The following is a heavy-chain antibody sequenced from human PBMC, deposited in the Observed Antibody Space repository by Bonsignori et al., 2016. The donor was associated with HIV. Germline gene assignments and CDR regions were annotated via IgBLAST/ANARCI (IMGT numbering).Heavy chain of an antibody. V-gene: IGHV3-11*01. Sequence: WIRQPPGKGLEWLSYISSSGSSIYHADSVKGRFIISRDNAKNSLYLQMNSLRAEDTAVYYCARGDDCSKGVCYTGPYWYFDLWGRGTLVTVSS. J-gene: IGHJ2*01. D-gene: IGHD2-8*01. CDR2: ISSSGSSI. CDR3: ARGDDCSKGVCYTGPYWYFDL.